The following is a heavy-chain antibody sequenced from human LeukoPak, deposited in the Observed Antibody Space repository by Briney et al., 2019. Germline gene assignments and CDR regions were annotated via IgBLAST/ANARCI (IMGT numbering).Heavy chain of an antibody. Sequence: GGSLRLSCAASGFTFSSYEMNWVRQAPGKGLEWVSYISSSGSTIYYADSVKGRFTISRDNAKNSLYLQMNSLRAEDTAVYYCARPGGVRGDYYYYYMDIWGKGTTVTISS. J-gene: IGHJ6*03. CDR1: GFTFSSYE. CDR2: ISSSGSTI. D-gene: IGHD3-10*01. V-gene: IGHV3-48*03. CDR3: ARPGGVRGDYYYYYMDI.